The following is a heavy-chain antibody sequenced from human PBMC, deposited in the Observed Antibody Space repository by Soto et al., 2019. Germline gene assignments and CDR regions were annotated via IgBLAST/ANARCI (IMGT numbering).Heavy chain of an antibody. D-gene: IGHD3-22*01. CDR2: INHSGST. CDR3: ASRGQPQDSSVPLFDY. V-gene: IGHV4-34*01. CDR1: GGSFSGYY. Sequence: PSETLSLTCAVYGGSFSGYYWSWIRQPAGKGLEWIGEINHSGSTNYRPSLKRRVNISVDTSKNHFSLKLSSVTAADTAAYYCASRGQPQDSSVPLFDYWGQGALVTVS. J-gene: IGHJ4*02.